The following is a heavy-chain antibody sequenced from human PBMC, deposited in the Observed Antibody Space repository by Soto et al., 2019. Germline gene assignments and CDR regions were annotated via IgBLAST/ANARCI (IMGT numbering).Heavy chain of an antibody. D-gene: IGHD2-15*01. CDR3: ARVTRTPGVYYYYYGMDV. CDR1: GFTFRGTW. J-gene: IGHJ6*02. CDR2: INSDGSST. Sequence: PGGPLRLSCAASGFTFRGTWMHWVRRAPGKGLVWVSRINSDGSSTSYADSVKGRFTISSDNAKNTPYLQMNSLRAEDTAVYYCARVTRTPGVYYYYYGMDVWGQGTTVTVPS. V-gene: IGHV3-74*01.